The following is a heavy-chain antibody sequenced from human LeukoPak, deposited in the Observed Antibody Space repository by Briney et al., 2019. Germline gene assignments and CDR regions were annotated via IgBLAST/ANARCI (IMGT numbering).Heavy chain of an antibody. Sequence: GGSLRLSCSVSGFTFSTYVMHWVRQAPGKGLEYVSAISSNGDNTYYADSVKGRFTVSRDNSKNTLYLQMSSLRADDTAVYYCVRGTGYWGQGTLVTVSS. CDR3: VRGTGY. J-gene: IGHJ4*02. CDR1: GFTFSTYV. CDR2: ISSNGDNT. V-gene: IGHV3-64D*06.